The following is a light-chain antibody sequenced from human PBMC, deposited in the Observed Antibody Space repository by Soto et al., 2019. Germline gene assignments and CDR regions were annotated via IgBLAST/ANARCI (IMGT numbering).Light chain of an antibody. Sequence: EIVMTQSPATLSVSPGERATLSCRASQSVSSNLAWYQQKPGQAHRLLISGASSRAADIPDRFSGSGSGTDFTLTINRLEPEDFAVYYCQQYDSSPRTFGQGTKVDIK. CDR1: QSVSSN. J-gene: IGKJ1*01. CDR3: QQYDSSPRT. CDR2: GAS. V-gene: IGKV3-20*01.